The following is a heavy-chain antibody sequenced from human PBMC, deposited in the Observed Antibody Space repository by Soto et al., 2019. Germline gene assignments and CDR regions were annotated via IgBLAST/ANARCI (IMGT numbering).Heavy chain of an antibody. V-gene: IGHV3-30*18. CDR2: ISYDGSSK. J-gene: IGHJ6*02. CDR3: AKDDGSTWSMFYSYYGVDV. CDR1: GFTFSNYG. D-gene: IGHD6-13*01. Sequence: GGSLRLSCAASGFTFSNYGIHWVRQAPGKGLEWVAVISYDGSSKDYADSVKGRFTISRDNSKNTLYLQMNSLRIEDTAVYYCAKDDGSTWSMFYSYYGVDVWGQGTTVIVSS.